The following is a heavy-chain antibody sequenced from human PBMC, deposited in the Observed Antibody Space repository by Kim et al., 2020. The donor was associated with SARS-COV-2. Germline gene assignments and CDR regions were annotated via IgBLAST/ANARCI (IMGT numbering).Heavy chain of an antibody. J-gene: IGHJ2*01. Sequence: SETLSLTCTVSGGSISSGGYYWSWIRQHPGKGLEWIGYIYYSGSTYYNPSLKSRVTISVDTSKNQFSLKLSSVTAADTAVYYCARGPTRITMIVVVTHWYFDLGGRGTLVTVSA. CDR1: GGSISSGGYY. CDR3: ARGPTRITMIVVVTHWYFDL. D-gene: IGHD3-22*01. CDR2: IYYSGST. V-gene: IGHV4-31*03.